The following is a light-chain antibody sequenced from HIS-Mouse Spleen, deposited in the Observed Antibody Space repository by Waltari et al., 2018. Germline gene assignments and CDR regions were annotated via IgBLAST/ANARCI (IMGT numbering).Light chain of an antibody. CDR2: EVS. V-gene: IGLV2-8*01. CDR3: SSYAGSNNYV. CDR1: SSDVGCYNY. Sequence: QSALTQPPSASGSPGQSVTIPCPGTSSDVGCYNYVPWYQQHPGKAPKLMIYEVSKRPSGVPDRFSGSKSGNTASLTVSGLQAEDEADYYCSSYAGSNNYVFGTGTKVTVL. J-gene: IGLJ1*01.